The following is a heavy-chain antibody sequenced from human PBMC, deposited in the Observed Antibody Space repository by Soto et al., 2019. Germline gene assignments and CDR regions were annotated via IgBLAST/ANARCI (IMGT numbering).Heavy chain of an antibody. CDR1: GFTFDDYA. D-gene: IGHD4-4*01. CDR3: AKAWLRNYKAFDI. V-gene: IGHV3-9*01. CDR2: ISWNSGSI. Sequence: GGSLRLSCAASGFTFDDYAMHWVRQAPGKGLEWVSGISWNSGSIGYADSVKGRFTISRDNAKNSLYLQMNSLRAEDTALYYCAKAWLRNYKAFDIWGQGTMVTVSS. J-gene: IGHJ3*02.